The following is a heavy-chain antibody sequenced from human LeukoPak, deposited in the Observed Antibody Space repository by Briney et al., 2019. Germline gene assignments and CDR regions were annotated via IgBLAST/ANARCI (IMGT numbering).Heavy chain of an antibody. CDR3: AKKVGATYYHFDY. D-gene: IGHD1-26*01. V-gene: IGHV3-53*01. CDR2: IYSGGST. Sequence: GGSLRLSCAASGFTVSSNYMNWVREAPGKGLEWVSVIYSGGSTYHADSVKGRFTISRDNSKNTLYLQMSSLRAEDTAVYYCAKKVGATYYHFDYWGQGTLVTVSS. J-gene: IGHJ4*02. CDR1: GFTVSSNY.